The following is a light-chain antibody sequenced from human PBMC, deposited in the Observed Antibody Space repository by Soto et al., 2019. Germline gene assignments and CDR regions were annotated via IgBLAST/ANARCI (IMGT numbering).Light chain of an antibody. V-gene: IGKV1-5*01. Sequence: DIQMTQSPSTLSASVGDRVTITCRASQSVSSLLAWYQQKPGKAPKVLIYDASTLENGVPSRFSGSGSGTEFTLTISSLQPDDFATYSCQQYNSYSPRTFGQGTKVEIK. CDR1: QSVSSL. CDR3: QQYNSYSPRT. CDR2: DAS. J-gene: IGKJ1*01.